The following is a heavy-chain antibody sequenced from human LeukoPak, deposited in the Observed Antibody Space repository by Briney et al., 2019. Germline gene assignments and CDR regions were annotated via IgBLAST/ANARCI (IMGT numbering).Heavy chain of an antibody. CDR2: VHPSTGST. CDR1: GYTFTSYD. CDR3: AREWGLRLAVNPKGMDV. J-gene: IGHJ6*02. D-gene: IGHD6-19*01. Sequence: ASVKVSCKASGYTFTSYDIHWARQAPGQGLEWMGIVHPSTGSTSFTQKFQGRVTMTSDTSTRTVYMELSSLRSEDTAVYYCAREWGLRLAVNPKGMDVWGQGTTVIVSS. V-gene: IGHV1-46*01.